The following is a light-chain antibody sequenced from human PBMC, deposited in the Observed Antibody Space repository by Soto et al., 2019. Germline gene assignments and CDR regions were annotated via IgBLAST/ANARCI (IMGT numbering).Light chain of an antibody. Sequence: EIVLTQSPATLSLSPGDGATLSCRASQSVGSSLAWFQQKPGQAPRLLIYDASHRATGIPARFSGSGSGTDFTLSISSLEPEDFAVYYCQQRSNRLTFGQGTKVDIK. CDR3: QQRSNRLT. CDR1: QSVGSS. J-gene: IGKJ1*01. V-gene: IGKV3-11*01. CDR2: DAS.